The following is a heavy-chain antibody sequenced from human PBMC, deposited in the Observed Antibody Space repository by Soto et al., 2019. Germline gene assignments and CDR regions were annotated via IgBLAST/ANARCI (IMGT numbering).Heavy chain of an antibody. V-gene: IGHV3-43*01. CDR1: EGTCVDHA. CDR2: ISWDGGST. J-gene: IGHJ6*02. CDR3: AKADYYGSGSYYSYYYYGMDV. D-gene: IGHD3-10*01. Sequence: ASEGTCVDHAIRRIIQKKRKGLEWVSLISWDGGSTYYADSVKGRFTISRDNSKNSLYLQMNSLRTEDTALYYCAKADYYGSGSYYSYYYYGMDVWGQGTTVTVSS.